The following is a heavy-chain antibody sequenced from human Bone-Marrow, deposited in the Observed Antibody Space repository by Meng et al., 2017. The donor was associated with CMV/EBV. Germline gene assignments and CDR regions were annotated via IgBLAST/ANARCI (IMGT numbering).Heavy chain of an antibody. D-gene: IGHD6-13*01. V-gene: IGHV3-30-3*01. J-gene: IGHJ5*02. CDR3: ARIPLIAAAGGGNWFDP. CDR2: ISYDGSNK. Sequence: GESLKISCAASGFTFSSYAMHWVRQAPGKGLEWVAVISYDGSNKYYADSVKGRFTISRDNSKNTLYLQMNSLRAEDTAVYYCARIPLIAAAGGGNWFDPWGQGTRVTGFS. CDR1: GFTFSSYA.